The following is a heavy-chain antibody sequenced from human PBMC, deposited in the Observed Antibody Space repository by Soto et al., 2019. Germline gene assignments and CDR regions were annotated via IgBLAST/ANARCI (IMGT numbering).Heavy chain of an antibody. CDR1: GFSFSDYY. Sequence: PVGSLRLSCAASGFSFSDYYMTWIRQAPGKGLEWISYISISGTTIVYADSVRGRFTVSRDNAKTSLYLQMNSLRVEDTAVYYCARGRGGRSQDWGQGTLVTVSS. D-gene: IGHD3-10*01. J-gene: IGHJ4*02. V-gene: IGHV3-11*01. CDR3: ARGRGGRSQD. CDR2: ISISGTTI.